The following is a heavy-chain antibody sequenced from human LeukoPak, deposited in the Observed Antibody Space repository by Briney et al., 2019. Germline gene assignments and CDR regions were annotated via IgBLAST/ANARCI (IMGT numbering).Heavy chain of an antibody. CDR3: VRHAERWLQSGPFDY. D-gene: IGHD5-24*01. V-gene: IGHV5-51*01. CDR2: IYPGDSDT. J-gene: IGHJ4*02. Sequence: GESLKISCKGSGYSFTSDWIGWVRQMPGKGLEWMGIIYPGDSDTRYSPSFQGQVTISADKSISTAYLQWSSLKASETAMYYCVRHAERWLQSGPFDYWGQGTLVTVSS. CDR1: GYSFTSDW.